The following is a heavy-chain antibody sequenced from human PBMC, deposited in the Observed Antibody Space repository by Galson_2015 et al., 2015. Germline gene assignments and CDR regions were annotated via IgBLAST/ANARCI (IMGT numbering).Heavy chain of an antibody. CDR3: ARKFEQQLPYDY. CDR1: GGSISSSNW. CDR2: VYHSGST. V-gene: IGHV4-4*02. Sequence: ETLSLTCAVSGGSISSSNWWSWVRQPPGKGLEWIGEVYHSGSTNYNPSLKSRVTISVDKSKNQFSLKLSSVTAADTAVYYCARKFEQQLPYDYWGQGTLVTVSS. D-gene: IGHD6-13*01. J-gene: IGHJ4*02.